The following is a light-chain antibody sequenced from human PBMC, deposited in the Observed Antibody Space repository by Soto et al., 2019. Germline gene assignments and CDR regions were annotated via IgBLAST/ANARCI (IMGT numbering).Light chain of an antibody. V-gene: IGKV1-39*01. CDR1: QSISRY. J-gene: IGKJ4*01. CDR2: AAS. Sequence: DIQMTQSPSSLSASVGDRVTITCRASQSISRYVNWYQQKPGKAPKLLIYAASSLQSGVPSRFSGSGSGTDFTLTISSLQPEDFAMYYCQQSYITPLTFGGGTKVEIK. CDR3: QQSYITPLT.